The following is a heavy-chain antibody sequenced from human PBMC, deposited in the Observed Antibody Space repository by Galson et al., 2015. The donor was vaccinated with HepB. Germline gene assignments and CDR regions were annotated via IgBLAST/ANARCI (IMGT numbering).Heavy chain of an antibody. CDR1: GYSFTSYW. V-gene: IGHV5-10-1*01. CDR3: ARGIDPRIVGATKSVFDY. D-gene: IGHD1-26*01. J-gene: IGHJ4*02. Sequence: QSGAEVKKPGESLRISCKGSGYSFTSYWISWVRQMPGKGLEWMGRIDPSDSYTNYSPSFQGHVTISADKSISTAYLQWSSLKASDTAMYYCARGIDPRIVGATKSVFDYWGQGTLVTVSS. CDR2: IDPSDSYT.